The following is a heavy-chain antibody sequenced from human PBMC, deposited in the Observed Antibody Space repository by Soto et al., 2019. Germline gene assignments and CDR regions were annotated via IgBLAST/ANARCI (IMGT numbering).Heavy chain of an antibody. CDR1: GFSFSSTW. J-gene: IGHJ4*02. Sequence: EVQLVESGGGLVKPGGSIRLSCAASGFSFSSTWMNWVRQAPGKGLEWVGRMKSKTDGGTKDYAAPVKGRFTISRDDSKNMFYLQMNSLKTEDTAVYYCTTPEPDVTYNWGQGTLVTVSS. D-gene: IGHD1-20*01. CDR3: TTPEPDVTYN. CDR2: MKSKTDGGTK. V-gene: IGHV3-15*07.